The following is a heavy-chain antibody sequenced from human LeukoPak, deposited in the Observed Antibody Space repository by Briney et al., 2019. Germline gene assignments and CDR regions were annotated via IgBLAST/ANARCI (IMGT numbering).Heavy chain of an antibody. J-gene: IGHJ5*02. Sequence: GGSLRLSCAASGFTFSTYAMSWVRQAPGKGLEWVSAIVVGGGNTFYADPVKGRFTISRDNSQNTLYLQMNSLRAEDTAVYYCAKGCFSSSCSDSRWFDPWGLGTLVTVSS. V-gene: IGHV3-23*01. CDR1: GFTFSTYA. D-gene: IGHD2-2*01. CDR2: IVVGGGNT. CDR3: AKGCFSSSCSDSRWFDP.